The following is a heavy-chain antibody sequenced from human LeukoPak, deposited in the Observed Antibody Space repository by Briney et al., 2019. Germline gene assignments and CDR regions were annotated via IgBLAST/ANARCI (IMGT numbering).Heavy chain of an antibody. J-gene: IGHJ5*02. CDR1: GFTFSSYG. Sequence: GESLRLSCAASGFTFSSYGMQWVRQAPGKGLEWVAIISYDGRDKFYEDSVKGRFTISRDNSKNTLYLQMNNLRAEDTAVYYCAKDSSSSSWYEGDWFDPWGQGTLVTVSS. CDR2: ISYDGRDK. D-gene: IGHD6-13*01. CDR3: AKDSSSSSWYEGDWFDP. V-gene: IGHV3-30*18.